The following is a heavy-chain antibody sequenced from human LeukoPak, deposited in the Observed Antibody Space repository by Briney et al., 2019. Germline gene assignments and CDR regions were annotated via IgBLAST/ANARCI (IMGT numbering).Heavy chain of an antibody. D-gene: IGHD2-2*01. J-gene: IGHJ4*02. Sequence: SVKVSCKTSGGSFNNYAINWVRQAPGQGLEWMGGIIPMFGTAYYAQTFQGRLTIIADESTSTVYMEMNSLRSDDTAVYYCARGRLIVVPIAAFDYWGQGTLVTVSS. CDR3: ARGRLIVVPIAAFDY. CDR1: GGSFNNYA. V-gene: IGHV1-69*13. CDR2: IIPMFGTA.